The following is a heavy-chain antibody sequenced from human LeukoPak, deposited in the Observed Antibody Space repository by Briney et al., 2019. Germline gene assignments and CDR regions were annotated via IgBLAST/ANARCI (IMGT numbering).Heavy chain of an antibody. CDR2: ISYDGSNK. CDR3: ARDGWYSSGGSYYYGMDV. CDR1: GFTFSSYA. Sequence: GRSLRLSCAASGFTFSSYAMHWVRQAPGKGLEWVAVISYDGSNKYYADSVKGRFTISRDNSKNTLYLQMNSLRAEDTAVYYCARDGWYSSGGSYYYGMDVWGQGTTVSVSS. V-gene: IGHV3-30-3*01. D-gene: IGHD6-19*01. J-gene: IGHJ6*02.